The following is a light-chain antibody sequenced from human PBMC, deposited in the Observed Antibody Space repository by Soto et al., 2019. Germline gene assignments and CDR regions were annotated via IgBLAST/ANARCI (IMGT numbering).Light chain of an antibody. CDR1: QSVSTN. J-gene: IGKJ1*01. V-gene: IGKV3-15*01. CDR3: QQYDDWPLT. Sequence: EIVLTQSPDTLSVSPGERATLSCRASQSVSTNLAWYQQKPGQAPRLLIYGAFTRATGIPARFSGTGSGTEFTLTISSLQSEDFAVYYCQQYDDWPLTFGQGTKVEIK. CDR2: GAF.